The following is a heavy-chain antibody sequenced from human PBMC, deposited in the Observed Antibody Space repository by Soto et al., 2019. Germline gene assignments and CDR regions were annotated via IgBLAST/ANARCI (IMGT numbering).Heavy chain of an antibody. V-gene: IGHV3-30*03. CDR2: ISYDGSNK. J-gene: IGHJ6*02. CDR1: GFTFSSYG. Sequence: QVQLVESGGGVVQPGRSLRLSCAASGFTFSSYGMHWVRQAPGKGLEWVAVISYDGSNKYYADSVKGRFTISRDNSKNTLYLQMNSLRAEDTAVYYCALSYGTDVWGQGTTVTVSS. D-gene: IGHD3-16*02. CDR3: ALSYGTDV.